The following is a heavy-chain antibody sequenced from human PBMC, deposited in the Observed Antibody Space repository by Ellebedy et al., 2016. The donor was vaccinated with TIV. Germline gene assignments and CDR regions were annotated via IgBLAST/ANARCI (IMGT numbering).Heavy chain of an antibody. Sequence: PGGSLRLSCAASGFTFSSYSMNWVRQAPGKGLEWVSYISSSSSTIYYADSVKGRFTISRDNAKNSLYLQMNSLRDEDTAVYYCARDAYCSSTSCYDYYFDYWGQGTLVTVSS. CDR2: ISSSSSTI. CDR3: ARDAYCSSTSCYDYYFDY. CDR1: GFTFSSYS. J-gene: IGHJ4*02. D-gene: IGHD2-2*01. V-gene: IGHV3-48*02.